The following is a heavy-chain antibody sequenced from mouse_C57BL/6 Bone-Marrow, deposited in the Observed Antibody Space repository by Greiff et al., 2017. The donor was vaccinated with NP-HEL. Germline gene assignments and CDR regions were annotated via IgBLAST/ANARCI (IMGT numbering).Heavy chain of an antibody. CDR2: IRRKSNNYAT. CDR3: VRQGYDYDDGYFDV. D-gene: IGHD2-4*01. V-gene: IGHV10-1*01. J-gene: IGHJ1*03. Sequence: EVKLLESGGGLVQPKGSLKLSCAASGFSFNTYAMNWVRQAPGKGLEWVARIRRKSNNYATYYADSVKDRFTISRDASESMLYLQMNNLKTEDTAMDYCVRQGYDYDDGYFDVWGTGTTVTVSS. CDR1: GFSFNTYA.